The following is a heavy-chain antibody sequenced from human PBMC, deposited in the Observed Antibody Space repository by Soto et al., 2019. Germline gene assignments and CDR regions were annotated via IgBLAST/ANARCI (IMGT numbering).Heavy chain of an antibody. CDR1: GFPLITYG. CDR2: ITGYGGDK. V-gene: IGHV3-23*01. Sequence: EVQLLESGGGLVQPGGSLRLSCAASGFPLITYGRSWFGQAPGKGLEWVSSITGYGGDKYYAASVKGRFTSSRDNSNKMPYLQMNSLRVEDTAVYYCARIRGYWYGLDVWGQGTTITVSS. J-gene: IGHJ6*02. CDR3: ARIRGYWYGLDV.